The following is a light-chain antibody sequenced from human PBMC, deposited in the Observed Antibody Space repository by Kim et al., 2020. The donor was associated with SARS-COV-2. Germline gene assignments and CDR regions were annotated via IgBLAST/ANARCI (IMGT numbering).Light chain of an antibody. Sequence: DIQMTQSPSTLSASVGDRVIITCRASQGIRNDLAWYQQRPGKAPKRLIYATSTLQSGVPSRFSGSGSGTEFTLTINSLQPEDFATYYCLQHNTYPLTFGGGTKLEI. CDR3: LQHNTYPLT. CDR1: QGIRND. CDR2: ATS. J-gene: IGKJ4*01. V-gene: IGKV1-17*01.